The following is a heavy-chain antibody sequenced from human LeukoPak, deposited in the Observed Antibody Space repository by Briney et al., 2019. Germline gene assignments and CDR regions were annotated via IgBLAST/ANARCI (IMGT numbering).Heavy chain of an antibody. D-gene: IGHD1-7*01. CDR3: ASYNWNFLNDY. J-gene: IGHJ4*02. Sequence: PGGSLRLSCAASGFTFSIYWMYWVRQAPGKGLVWVSRIKSDGSSTAYADSVKGRFTISRDNAKNTLYLQMNSLRAEDTAMYYCASYNWNFLNDYWGQGTLVTVSS. CDR1: GFTFSIYW. CDR2: IKSDGSST. V-gene: IGHV3-74*01.